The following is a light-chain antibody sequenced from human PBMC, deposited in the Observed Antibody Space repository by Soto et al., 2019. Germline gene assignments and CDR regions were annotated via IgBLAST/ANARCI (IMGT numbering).Light chain of an antibody. CDR2: GNS. Sequence: QSVLTQPPSVSGAPGQRVTISCTGSSSNIGAGYDVHWYKQLPGTAPKLLIYGNSNRPSGVPDRFSGSKSGTSASLAITGLQAEDEADDYCQSYDSSLSVVFGGGTKVTVL. V-gene: IGLV1-40*01. J-gene: IGLJ2*01. CDR1: SSNIGAGYD. CDR3: QSYDSSLSVV.